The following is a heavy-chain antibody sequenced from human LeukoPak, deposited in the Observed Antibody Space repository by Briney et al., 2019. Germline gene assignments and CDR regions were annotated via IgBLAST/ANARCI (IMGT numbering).Heavy chain of an antibody. V-gene: IGHV3-21*01. D-gene: IGHD1-26*01. Sequence: PGGSLRLSCAASGFTFSSYSMNWVRQAPGKGLEWGSSISSSRSYIYYADSVKGRFTISRDNAKNSLYLQMNSLRAEDTAVYYCARGRELPAYWGQGTLVTVSS. CDR1: GFTFSSYS. CDR2: ISSSRSYI. CDR3: ARGRELPAY. J-gene: IGHJ4*02.